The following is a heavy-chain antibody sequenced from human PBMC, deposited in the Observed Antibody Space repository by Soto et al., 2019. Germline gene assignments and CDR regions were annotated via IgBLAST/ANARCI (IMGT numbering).Heavy chain of an antibody. CDR2: IKSKTDGGTT. CDR3: TTSPEYYDSSGYYPYYFDY. Sequence: EVQLVESGGGLVKPGGSLRLSCAASGFTFSNAWMNWVRQAPGKGLEWVGRIKSKTDGGTTDYAAPVKGRFTISRDDSKNTLCLQMNSLKTEDTAVYYCTTSPEYYDSSGYYPYYFDYWGQGTLVTVSS. V-gene: IGHV3-15*07. D-gene: IGHD3-22*01. J-gene: IGHJ4*02. CDR1: GFTFSNAW.